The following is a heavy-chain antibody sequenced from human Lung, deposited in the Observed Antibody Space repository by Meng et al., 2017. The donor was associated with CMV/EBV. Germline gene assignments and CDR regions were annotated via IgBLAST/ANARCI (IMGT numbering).Heavy chain of an antibody. J-gene: IGHJ6*04. V-gene: IGHV3-7*01. CDR2: IKQDGSEK. CDR3: ARDQRPVYYDLWSGYLGKGGYYGMDG. CDR1: GFTFSSYW. Sequence: GGSLRLYCAASGFTFSSYWMSWVRQAPGKGLEWVANIKQDGSEKYYVDSVKGRFTISRDNAKNSLYLQMNSLGAEDTSVYYCARDQRPVYYDLWSGYLGKGGYYGMDGWGKGTXVTVSS. D-gene: IGHD3-3*01.